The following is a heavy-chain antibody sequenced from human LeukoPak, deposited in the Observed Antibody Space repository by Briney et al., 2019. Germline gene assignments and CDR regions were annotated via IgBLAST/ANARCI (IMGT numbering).Heavy chain of an antibody. CDR1: GYTFTSYG. V-gene: IGHV1-18*01. CDR3: AAVVTHGFDY. CDR2: ISAYNGNT. Sequence: GASVKVSCKASGYTFTSYGISWVRQAPGQGLEWMGWISAYNGNTNYAQKFQGRVTITRNTSISTAYMELSSLRSEDTAVYYCAAVVTHGFDYWGQGTLVTVSS. D-gene: IGHD4-23*01. J-gene: IGHJ4*02.